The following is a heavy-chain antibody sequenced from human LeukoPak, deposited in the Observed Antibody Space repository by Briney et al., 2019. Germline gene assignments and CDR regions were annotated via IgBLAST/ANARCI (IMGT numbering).Heavy chain of an antibody. D-gene: IGHD5-24*01. Sequence: PGGSLRLSCSGSGFSFSSYAMHWVRQAPGKGLQYVSVISDKGVSTSYADSVKGRFTITRDSSKNTVYLQMSSLRAEDTAVYYCVGDGRDGYNKYFHHWGQGTLVTVSS. V-gene: IGHV3-64D*06. CDR3: VGDGRDGYNKYFHH. CDR2: ISDKGVST. J-gene: IGHJ1*01. CDR1: GFSFSSYA.